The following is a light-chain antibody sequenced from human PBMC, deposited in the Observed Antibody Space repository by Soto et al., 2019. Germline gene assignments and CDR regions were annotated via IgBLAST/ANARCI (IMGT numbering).Light chain of an antibody. J-gene: IGLJ1*01. CDR1: RTDLGGYNY. CDR2: EVS. V-gene: IGLV2-14*01. CDR3: GSYTSTDTPFV. Sequence: QSALGQPSSVSGYPGQSLSVGCTGSRTDLGGYNYVSWYQHHPGKGPKLIIYEVSNRPSGVSDRFSGSKSGNKASLIISTPAAEDESDYYCGSYTSTDTPFVFGNETKVTVL.